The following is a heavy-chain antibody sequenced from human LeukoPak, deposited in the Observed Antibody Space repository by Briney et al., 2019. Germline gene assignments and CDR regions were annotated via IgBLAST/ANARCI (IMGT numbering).Heavy chain of an antibody. CDR2: ISNFGDII. J-gene: IGHJ6*03. V-gene: IGHV3-48*03. D-gene: IGHD6-13*01. Sequence: GGSLRLSCAASGFTFSNYEMNWVRQAPGKGLEWISHISNFGDIIHYADSVEGRFTISRDNDKNSIYLQMNSLRAEDTAVYYCAKDATPALGTVYMDVWGKGTTVTISS. CDR3: AKDATPALGTVYMDV. CDR1: GFTFSNYE.